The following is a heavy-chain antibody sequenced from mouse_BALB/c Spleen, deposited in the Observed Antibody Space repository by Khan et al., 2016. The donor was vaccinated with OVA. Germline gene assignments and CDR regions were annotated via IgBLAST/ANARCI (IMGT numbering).Heavy chain of an antibody. J-gene: IGHJ3*01. V-gene: IGHV1S136*01. CDR1: GFTFTRYV. CDR2: IYPYNDGT. Sequence: EVPLQQSGPELVKPGASVKMSCKAPGFTFTRYVLHWVKQKPGQGLDCIGNIYPYNDGTESNEKFKGKATLTSDNSPSTASMELSSLTYDDAAVYYCARGGFGSFTYGGQGTLVTVSA. D-gene: IGHD2-2*01. CDR3: ARGGFGSFTY.